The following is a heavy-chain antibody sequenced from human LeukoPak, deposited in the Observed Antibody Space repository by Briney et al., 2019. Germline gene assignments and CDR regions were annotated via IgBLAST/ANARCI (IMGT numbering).Heavy chain of an antibody. D-gene: IGHD2-15*01. J-gene: IGHJ4*02. CDR2: IYSGGST. CDR3: ARRNHNYWSSGSCYGQVDY. V-gene: IGHV3-66*02. Sequence: GGSLRLTCAASGVTVSSNYMSWIRQAPGKGLEWVSVIYSGGSTYYAASVKGRFTISRDKSKNTLYLQMNSLRAEDTAVYYCARRNHNYWSSGSCYGQVDYWGQGTLVTVSS. CDR1: GVTVSSNY.